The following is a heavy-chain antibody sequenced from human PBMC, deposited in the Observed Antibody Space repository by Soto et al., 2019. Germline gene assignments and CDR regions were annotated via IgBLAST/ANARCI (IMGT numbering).Heavy chain of an antibody. D-gene: IGHD5-12*01. Sequence: SRPLSLTCTVFGSSVSSGSYYWSWIRQPPGKGLEGVGTLYYGGSTNYNPSLKSRVTISVDTSKNQFSLKLSSVTAADPAVYYCAREGTDGYKYLYYYGMDVWGQGTTVTVSS. J-gene: IGHJ6*02. CDR2: LYYGGST. V-gene: IGHV4-61*01. CDR3: AREGTDGYKYLYYYGMDV. CDR1: GSSVSSGSYY.